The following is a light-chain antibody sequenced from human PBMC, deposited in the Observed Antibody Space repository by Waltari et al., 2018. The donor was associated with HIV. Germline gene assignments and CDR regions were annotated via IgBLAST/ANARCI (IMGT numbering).Light chain of an antibody. V-gene: IGLV2-14*02. J-gene: IGLJ2*01. CDR3: ATWTDSLSGVV. CDR2: EVS. CDR1: SSDVGSYNL. Sequence: QSALTQPASVSGSPGQSITISCTGTSSDVGSYNLVSWYQQHPGKAPKLMIYEVSKRPSGVSNRFSGSKSGTSASLAISGLRSEDEAHYYCATWTDSLSGVVFGGGTKLRVL.